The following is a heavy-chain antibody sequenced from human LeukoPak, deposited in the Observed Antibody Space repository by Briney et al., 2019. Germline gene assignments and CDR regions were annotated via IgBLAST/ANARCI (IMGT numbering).Heavy chain of an antibody. V-gene: IGHV4-30-2*01. D-gene: IGHD3-10*01. Sequence: SQTLSPTCAVSGGSISSGGLSWNWIPQPPGKGLEWIGYIYHSENTFYNPSLKSRVTISIARSKNQFSLRLTSVTAADTAVYFCASWVPWGLDVWGQGTTVTVSS. J-gene: IGHJ6*02. CDR1: GGSISSGGLS. CDR2: IYHSENT. CDR3: ASWVPWGLDV.